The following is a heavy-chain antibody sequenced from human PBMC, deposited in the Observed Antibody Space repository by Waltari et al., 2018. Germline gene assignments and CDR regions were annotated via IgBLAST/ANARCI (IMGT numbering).Heavy chain of an antibody. CDR2: INPNSSYT. V-gene: IGHV1-2*02. D-gene: IGHD1-7*01. Sequence: QAQLMQSGAEVRKPGASVKVSCKASGYTLIDCYLHWVRQAPGQGPEWVGWINPNSSYTKFAQKVQGRVSLTSDAAINTAYLELTSLRSDDTAVYYCARNYNYWGQGTPVIVSS. CDR1: GYTLIDCY. J-gene: IGHJ4*02. CDR3: ARNYNY.